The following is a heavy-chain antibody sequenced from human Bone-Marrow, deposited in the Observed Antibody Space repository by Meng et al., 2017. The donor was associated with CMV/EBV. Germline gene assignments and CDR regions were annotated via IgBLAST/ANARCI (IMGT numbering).Heavy chain of an antibody. V-gene: IGHV4-39*01. Sequence: GSLRLSCTVSGGSISSSSYYWGWIRQPPGKGLEWIGSIYYSGSTYYNPSLKSRVTISVDTSKNQFSLKLSSVTAADTAVDYCARHYSSSWFFDYWGQGTRVTGSS. CDR3: ARHYSSSWFFDY. CDR1: GGSISSSSYY. CDR2: IYYSGST. D-gene: IGHD6-13*01. J-gene: IGHJ4*02.